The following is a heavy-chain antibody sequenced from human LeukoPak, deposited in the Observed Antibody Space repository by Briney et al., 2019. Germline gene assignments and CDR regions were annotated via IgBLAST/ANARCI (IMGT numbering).Heavy chain of an antibody. J-gene: IGHJ4*02. V-gene: IGHV4-34*01. CDR2: INHSGST. CDR3: ARGLSPHSYCFDY. D-gene: IGHD6-6*01. Sequence: SETLSLTCAVYGGSFSGYYWSWIRQPPGKGLEWIGEINHSGSTNYNPSLKSRVTISVDTSKNQFSLKLSSVTAADTAVYYCARGLSPHSYCFDYWGQGTLVTVSS. CDR1: GGSFSGYY.